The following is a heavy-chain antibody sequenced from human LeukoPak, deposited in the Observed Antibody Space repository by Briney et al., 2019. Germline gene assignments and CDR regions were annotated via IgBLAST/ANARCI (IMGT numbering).Heavy chain of an antibody. D-gene: IGHD2-2*01. CDR1: GYSISSGYY. Sequence: SETLSLTCTVSGYSISSGYYWGWIRQPPGKGLEWIGNIYPSGTTYYNPSLKTRVTISVDTSKNQFSLKLSSVTAADTAVYYCARAVYPHCTSTSCYSYQYFDYWGQGTLVTVSS. V-gene: IGHV4-38-2*02. J-gene: IGHJ4*02. CDR2: IYPSGTT. CDR3: ARAVYPHCTSTSCYSYQYFDY.